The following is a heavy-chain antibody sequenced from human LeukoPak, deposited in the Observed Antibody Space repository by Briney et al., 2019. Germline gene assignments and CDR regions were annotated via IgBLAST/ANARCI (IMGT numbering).Heavy chain of an antibody. CDR2: ISGYSGNT. J-gene: IGHJ5*02. D-gene: IGHD3-10*01. CDR3: ARVRSITMVRGENWFDP. CDR1: GYTFTSYG. V-gene: IGHV1-18*01. Sequence: GASVKVSCKASGYTFTSYGISWVRQAPGQGLEWMGWISGYSGNTNYVQKFQGRVTMTRDTSTSTVYMELSSLRSEDTAVYYCARVRSITMVRGENWFDPWGQGTLVTVSS.